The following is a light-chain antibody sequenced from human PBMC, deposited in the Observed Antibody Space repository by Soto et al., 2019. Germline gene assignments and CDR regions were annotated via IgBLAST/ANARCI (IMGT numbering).Light chain of an antibody. CDR3: SSYAGSNNHVI. CDR1: TSDIGAYNY. Sequence: QSALTQPPSASGSPGQSVTISCTGTTSDIGAYNYVSWYQQHPGKVPKLMIYEFSKRPSGVPDRFSGSKSGNTASLTVSGLQAEDEATYYCSSYAGSNNHVIFGGGTKVTVL. J-gene: IGLJ2*01. V-gene: IGLV2-8*01. CDR2: EFS.